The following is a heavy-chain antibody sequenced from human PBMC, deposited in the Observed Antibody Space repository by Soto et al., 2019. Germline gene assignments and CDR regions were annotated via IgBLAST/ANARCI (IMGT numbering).Heavy chain of an antibody. D-gene: IGHD3-10*01. J-gene: IGHJ6*04. CDR3: ARPQQLYGSGRVDV. CDR2: IYYSGST. CDR1: GGSISSSSYY. Sequence: PSETLSLTCTVSGGSISSSSYYWGWIRQPPGKGLEWIGSIYYSGSTYYNPSLKSRVTISVDTSKNQFSLKLSSVTAADTAVYYCARPQQLYGSGRVDVWGKGTTVTVSS. V-gene: IGHV4-39*01.